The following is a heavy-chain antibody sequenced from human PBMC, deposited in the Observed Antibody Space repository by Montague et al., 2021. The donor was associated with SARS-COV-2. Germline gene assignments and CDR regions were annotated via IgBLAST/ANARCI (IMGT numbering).Heavy chain of an antibody. D-gene: IGHD4-17*01. J-gene: IGHJ5*02. CDR3: TGADNYGS. V-gene: IGHV3-23*01. CDR2: ISGSGGST. CDR1: GFTFSSFT. Sequence: YRSLSLAASGFTFSSFTMSWVRLAPGKGLEWVSTISGSGGSTWYADSVKGRFTISRDNSKSTLFLQMNSLRAEDTALYYCTGADNYGSWGRGTLVTVSS.